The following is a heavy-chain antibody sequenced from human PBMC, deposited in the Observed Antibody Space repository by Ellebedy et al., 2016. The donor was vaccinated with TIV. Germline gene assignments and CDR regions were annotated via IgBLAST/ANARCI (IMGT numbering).Heavy chain of an antibody. Sequence: PGGSLRLSCAATGFSFRSYWMSWVRQAPGKGLEWVANIYQDGSVQYYLDSLKGRFTLSRDNAINSLILQMNSLRAGDTAVYYCARRGSYGDYAVQVNSWFDRWGRGTLVTVSS. CDR3: ARRGSYGDYAVQVNSWFDR. CDR1: GFSFRSYW. D-gene: IGHD4-17*01. CDR2: IYQDGSVQ. J-gene: IGHJ5*02. V-gene: IGHV3-7*01.